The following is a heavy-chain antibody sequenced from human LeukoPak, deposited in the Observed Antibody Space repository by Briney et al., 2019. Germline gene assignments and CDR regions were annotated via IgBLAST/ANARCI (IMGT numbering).Heavy chain of an antibody. CDR2: VNLQGST. CDR1: GGYNTRTNY. V-gene: IGHV4-4*02. Sequence: SETLALTCGVSGGYNTRTNYWPWVRQPPGKCLEWIGEVNLQGSTNYNPSLMGRVAISVDMSENHISLQLTSVTAADTAVYYCAREGGPYRPLDYSGQGTLVTVSS. CDR3: AREGGPYRPLDY. J-gene: IGHJ4*02.